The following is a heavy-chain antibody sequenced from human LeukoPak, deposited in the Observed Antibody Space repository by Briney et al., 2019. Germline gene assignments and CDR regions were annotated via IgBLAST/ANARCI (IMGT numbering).Heavy chain of an antibody. V-gene: IGHV3-11*03. CDR1: GFTFSDYY. Sequence: GGSLRLSCAASGFTFSDYYMSWIRQAPGKGLEWVSYISSSSSYTNYADSVKGRFTISRDISKNTLYLQMNSLRAEDTAVYYCAKPPDSSGYYGFYFDYWGQGTLVTVSS. CDR3: AKPPDSSGYYGFYFDY. J-gene: IGHJ4*02. D-gene: IGHD3-22*01. CDR2: ISSSSSYT.